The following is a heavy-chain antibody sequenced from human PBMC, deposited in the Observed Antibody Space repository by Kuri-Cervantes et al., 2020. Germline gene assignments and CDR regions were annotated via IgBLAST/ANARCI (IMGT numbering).Heavy chain of an antibody. CDR2: INPNSGGT. J-gene: IGHJ4*02. V-gene: IGHV1-2*02. CDR3: ATEYSSPSPFDY. D-gene: IGHD6-6*01. Sequence: ASVKVSCKASGYTFTSYGISWVRQAPGQGLEWMGWINPNSGGTNYAQKFQGRVTMTRDTSISTAYMELSRLRSDDTAVYYCATEYSSPSPFDYWGQGTLVTVSS. CDR1: GYTFTSYG.